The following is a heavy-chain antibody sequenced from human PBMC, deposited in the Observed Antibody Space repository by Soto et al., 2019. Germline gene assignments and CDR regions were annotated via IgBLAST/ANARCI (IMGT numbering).Heavy chain of an antibody. CDR2: IYYSGST. CDR1: GGSISSYY. CDR3: ARGKRFLEWLYDY. V-gene: IGHV4-59*01. D-gene: IGHD3-3*01. J-gene: IGHJ4*02. Sequence: SETLSLTCTVSGGSISSYYWSWIRQPPGKGLEWIGYIYYSGSTNYNPSLKSRVTISVDTSKNQFSLKLSSVTAADTAVYYCARGKRFLEWLYDYWGQGTLVTVSS.